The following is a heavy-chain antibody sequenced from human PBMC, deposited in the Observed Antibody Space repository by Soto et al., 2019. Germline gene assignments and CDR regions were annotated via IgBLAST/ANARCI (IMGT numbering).Heavy chain of an antibody. CDR3: ARQTVYCSSTSCYPGWFDP. CDR2: IYYGGST. CDR1: GASVTSPEHY. Sequence: SETLSLTCSVSGASVTSPEHYWTWIRQSPGKGLEWIGYIYYGGSTVYNPSLKGRSTVSLDTSKNQFSLKLSSVTAADTAVYYCARQTVYCSSTSCYPGWFDPWGQGTLVTVS. D-gene: IGHD2-2*01. V-gene: IGHV4-30-4*01. J-gene: IGHJ5*02.